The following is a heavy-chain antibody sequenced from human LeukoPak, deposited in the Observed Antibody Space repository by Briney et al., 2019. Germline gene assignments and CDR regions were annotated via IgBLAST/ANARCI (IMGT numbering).Heavy chain of an antibody. CDR2: ITISSSSI. Sequence: KAGGSLRLSCAASGFSFNSYTINWVRQAPGKGLEWVSSITISSSSIYYADSLKGRFTISRDNAKNSLYLQMNSLRAEDTAIYYCGRDFVNGAKARFDCWGQGTLVTVSS. D-gene: IGHD4/OR15-4a*01. CDR3: GRDFVNGAKARFDC. V-gene: IGHV3-21*01. CDR1: GFSFNSYT. J-gene: IGHJ4*02.